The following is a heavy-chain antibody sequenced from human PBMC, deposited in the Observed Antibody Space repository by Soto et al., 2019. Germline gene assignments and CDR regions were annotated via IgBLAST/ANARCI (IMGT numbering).Heavy chain of an antibody. CDR2: IYYSGST. CDR3: ARVSGSGTTLSDWFDP. J-gene: IGHJ5*02. CDR1: GGSISSYY. V-gene: IGHV4-59*01. Sequence: SETLSLTCTVSGGSISSYYWSWIRQPPGKGLEWIGYIYYSGSTNYNPSLKSRVTISVDTSKNQFSLKLSSVTAADTAVYYCARVSGSGTTLSDWFDPWGQGTLVTVSS. D-gene: IGHD1-1*01.